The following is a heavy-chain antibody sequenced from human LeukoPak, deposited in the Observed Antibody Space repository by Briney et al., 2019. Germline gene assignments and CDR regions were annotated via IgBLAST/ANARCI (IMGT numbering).Heavy chain of an antibody. CDR1: GFTFSSYG. CDR2: IWYDGSNK. J-gene: IGHJ6*02. Sequence: GGFLRLSCAASGFTFSSYGMHWVRQAPGKGLEWVAVIWYDGSNKYYADSVKGRFTISRDNSKNTLYLQMNSLRAEDTAVYYCAREYSSSWYGYYGMDVWGQGTTVTVSS. D-gene: IGHD6-13*01. CDR3: AREYSSSWYGYYGMDV. V-gene: IGHV3-33*01.